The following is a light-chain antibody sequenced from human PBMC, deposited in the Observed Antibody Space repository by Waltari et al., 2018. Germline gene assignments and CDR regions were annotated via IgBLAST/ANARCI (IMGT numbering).Light chain of an antibody. J-gene: IGKJ5*01. CDR2: GAS. CDR3: QLYNYPLSIT. V-gene: IGKV1-33*01. Sequence: DIQLTQSPSSLSASVGDRVTITCQESQDISNYLSWYQQKSGKAPKLLIYGASNLELGVPSRFSGSGSGTVFTITITSLQPEDTGMYYCQLYNYPLSITFGQGTRLEI. CDR1: QDISNY.